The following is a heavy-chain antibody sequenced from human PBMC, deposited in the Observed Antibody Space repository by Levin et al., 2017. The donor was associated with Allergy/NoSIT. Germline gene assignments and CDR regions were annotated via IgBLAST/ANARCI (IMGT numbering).Heavy chain of an antibody. CDR3: VKYQGSESPKWYFQY. Sequence: PGGSLRLSCAASGFTFSSYAMSWVRQAPGKGLEWVSGITGGGGSTYYADSVKGRFTISRDNSKNTLHLQMNSLRAEDTAVYYCVKYQGSESPKWYFQYWGRGTLVTVSS. J-gene: IGHJ1*01. CDR1: GFTFSSYA. D-gene: IGHD2-15*01. CDR2: ITGGGGST. V-gene: IGHV3-23*01.